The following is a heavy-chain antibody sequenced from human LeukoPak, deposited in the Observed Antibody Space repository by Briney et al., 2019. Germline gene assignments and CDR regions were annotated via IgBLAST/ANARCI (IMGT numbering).Heavy chain of an antibody. Sequence: MSSETLSLTCTVSGGSISSYYWSWIRQPPGKGLKWIGYIYYSGSTNYNPSLKSRVTISVDTSKNQFSLKLSSVTAADTAVYYCAKPPPFMIVVVITTTPRFDYWGQGTLVTVSS. CDR1: GGSISSYY. CDR2: IYYSGST. V-gene: IGHV4-59*08. J-gene: IGHJ4*02. D-gene: IGHD3-22*01. CDR3: AKPPPFMIVVVITTTPRFDY.